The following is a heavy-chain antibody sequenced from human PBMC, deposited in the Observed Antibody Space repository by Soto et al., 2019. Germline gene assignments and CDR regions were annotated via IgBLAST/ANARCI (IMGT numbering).Heavy chain of an antibody. Sequence: GGSLRLSCAASGFTFSTYAMSWVRQAPGKGLEWVSAISGTGGTTYYADSVKGRFTISRDNSKNTLYLQMNSLRSDDTAVYYCARDNYGDPSFDYWGQGTLVTVSS. CDR2: ISGTGGTT. V-gene: IGHV3-23*01. CDR1: GFTFSTYA. D-gene: IGHD4-17*01. CDR3: ARDNYGDPSFDY. J-gene: IGHJ4*02.